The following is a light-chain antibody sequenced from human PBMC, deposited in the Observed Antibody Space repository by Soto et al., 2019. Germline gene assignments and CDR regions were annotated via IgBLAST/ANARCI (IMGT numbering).Light chain of an antibody. Sequence: ETVMTQSPATLSVSPGERATLSCRASQSVSSNLAWYQQTPGQAPRLLIYGASTRATGIPARFRGSGSGTDFTLTISSLQSEDFAVYYCQQYNNWPWSFGQGTKLEIK. J-gene: IGKJ2*03. CDR2: GAS. CDR1: QSVSSN. V-gene: IGKV3-15*01. CDR3: QQYNNWPWS.